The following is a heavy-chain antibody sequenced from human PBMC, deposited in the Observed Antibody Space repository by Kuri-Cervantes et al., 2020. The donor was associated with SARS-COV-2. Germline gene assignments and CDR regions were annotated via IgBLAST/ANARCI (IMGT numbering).Heavy chain of an antibody. CDR1: GFTFSSYW. V-gene: IGHV3-7*01. D-gene: IGHD4-17*01. Sequence: GGSLRLSCAASGFTFSSYWMSWVRQAPGKGLEWVANIKQDGSEKYYVDSVKGRFTISRDNAKNSLYLQMNSLRAEDTAVYYCAKDTTTVTATLLLDHWGQGTLVTVSS. CDR2: IKQDGSEK. J-gene: IGHJ4*02. CDR3: AKDTTTVTATLLLDH.